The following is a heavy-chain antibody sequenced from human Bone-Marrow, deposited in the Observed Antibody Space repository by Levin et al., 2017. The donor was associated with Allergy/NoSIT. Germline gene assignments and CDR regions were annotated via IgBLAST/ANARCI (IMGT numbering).Heavy chain of an antibody. D-gene: IGHD2-21*01. V-gene: IGHV3-53*01. CDR3: ARNIPVTDLGF. CDR2: IYSGGGT. J-gene: IGHJ4*02. Sequence: LSLTCAASGLTVGNNYMSWVRQAPRKGLEWVALIYSGGGTYYADSVKGRFTISRDNSKNTLYLQMNSLRTEDTAVYHCARNIPVTDLGFWGRGTLVTVSS. CDR1: GLTVGNNY.